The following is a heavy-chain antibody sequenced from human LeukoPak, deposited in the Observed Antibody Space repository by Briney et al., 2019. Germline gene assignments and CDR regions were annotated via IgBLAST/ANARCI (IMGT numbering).Heavy chain of an antibody. J-gene: IGHJ6*02. Sequence: GGSLRLSCAASGFTFSSYAMHWVRQAPGKGLEWVAVISYDGSNKYYADSVKGRFTISRDNSKNTLYLQMNSLRAEDTAVYYCARDSVPAQNYYDPYYYYGMDVWGQGTTVTVSS. D-gene: IGHD3-22*01. V-gene: IGHV3-30-3*01. CDR3: ARDSVPAQNYYDPYYYYGMDV. CDR1: GFTFSSYA. CDR2: ISYDGSNK.